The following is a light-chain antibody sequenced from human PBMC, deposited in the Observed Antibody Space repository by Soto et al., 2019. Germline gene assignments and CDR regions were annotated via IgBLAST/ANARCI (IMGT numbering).Light chain of an antibody. CDR3: QQYNNRPPWT. V-gene: IGKV3-15*01. CDR2: DVS. Sequence: EIVVTQSPAALSVSPGERATLSCRASQSIGGNLAWYQQKPGQAPRLLIYDVSTRATGIPARFSGRGSGTEFNLTISSLQSEDVALYYCQQYNNRPPWTFGQGTKVEIK. J-gene: IGKJ1*01. CDR1: QSIGGN.